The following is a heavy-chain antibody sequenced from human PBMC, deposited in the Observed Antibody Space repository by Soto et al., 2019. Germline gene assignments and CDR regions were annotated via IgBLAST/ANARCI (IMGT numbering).Heavy chain of an antibody. Sequence: SVKVSCKASGGTFSSYAISWVRQAPGQGLEWMGVYIPVLGTANYAQKFKGRVTITADEPTSTAYMELSSLRSEDTAVYYCARGNVVVVAATYFDYWGQGTLVTVSS. V-gene: IGHV1-69*13. D-gene: IGHD2-15*01. J-gene: IGHJ4*02. CDR3: ARGNVVVVAATYFDY. CDR2: YIPVLGTA. CDR1: GGTFSSYA.